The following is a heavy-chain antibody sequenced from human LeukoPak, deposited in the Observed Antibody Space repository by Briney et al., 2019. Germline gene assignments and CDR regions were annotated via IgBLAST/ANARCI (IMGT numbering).Heavy chain of an antibody. Sequence: GESLKISCKGSGYSFTSYWIGWVRQMPGKGLEWMGIIYPGDSDTRYSPSFQGQVTISADKSISTAYLQWSSLKASDTAMYYCARLGCSSTSCYDHFDYWGQGTLVTVSS. CDR1: GYSFTSYW. D-gene: IGHD2-2*01. CDR3: ARLGCSSTSCYDHFDY. J-gene: IGHJ4*02. CDR2: IYPGDSDT. V-gene: IGHV5-51*01.